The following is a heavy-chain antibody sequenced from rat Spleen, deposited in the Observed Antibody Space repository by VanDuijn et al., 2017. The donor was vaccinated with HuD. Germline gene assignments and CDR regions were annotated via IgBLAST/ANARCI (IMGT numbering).Heavy chain of an antibody. D-gene: IGHD1-9*01. J-gene: IGHJ3*01. CDR2: ISTGGGST. V-gene: IGHV5S11*01. Sequence: EVQLVESGGGLVQPGRSLKLSCAASGFTFSNHDMAWVRQAPTKGLEWVAYISTGGGSTYYRDSVKGRFTISRDNAKSTLYLQMDSLRSEETATYYCARHPTYYGFDGDWFACWGQGTLVTVSS. CDR1: GFTFSNHD. CDR3: ARHPTYYGFDGDWFAC.